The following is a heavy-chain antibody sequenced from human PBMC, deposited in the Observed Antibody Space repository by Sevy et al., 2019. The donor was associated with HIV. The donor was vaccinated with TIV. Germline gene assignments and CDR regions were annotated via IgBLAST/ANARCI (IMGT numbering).Heavy chain of an antibody. V-gene: IGHV3-30*01. CDR1: GFTFSRYA. J-gene: IGHJ4*02. CDR3: ASPYYDYTGYYYPLHY. Sequence: GGSLRLSCTASGFTFSRYAMYWVRQAPGKGLEWVAVISHDGNNKDYADSVKGRFTISRDNSKNTLYMQMTSLRAEDTAFYYCASPYYDYTGYYYPLHYWGQGTLVTVSS. CDR2: ISHDGNNK. D-gene: IGHD3-22*01.